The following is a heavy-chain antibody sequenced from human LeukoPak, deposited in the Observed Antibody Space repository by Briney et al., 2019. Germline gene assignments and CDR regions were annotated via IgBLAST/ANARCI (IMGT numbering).Heavy chain of an antibody. V-gene: IGHV1-69*13. D-gene: IGHD3-10*01. Sequence: ASVKVSCKASGGTFSSYAISWVRQAPGQGREWMGGINPIFCTANYAQKFQGRVTITADESTSTAYMELSSLRSEDTAVYYCARVSYYGSGSYFGAFDIWGQGTMVTVSS. CDR3: ARVSYYGSGSYFGAFDI. J-gene: IGHJ3*02. CDR1: GGTFSSYA. CDR2: INPIFCTA.